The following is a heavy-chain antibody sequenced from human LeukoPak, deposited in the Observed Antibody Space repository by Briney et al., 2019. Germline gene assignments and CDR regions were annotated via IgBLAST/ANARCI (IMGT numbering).Heavy chain of an antibody. J-gene: IGHJ5*02. CDR2: ISISGRT. Sequence: TSETLSLTCTVSGGSINSYFWSWIRQPAGKGLEWIGRISISGRTNYNPSLKSRVTMSVDTPKNQFSLKLTSVTAADTAVYYCARDRPLLWFGEPGSWFDPWGQGTLVTVSS. V-gene: IGHV4-4*07. D-gene: IGHD3-10*01. CDR1: GGSINSYF. CDR3: ARDRPLLWFGEPGSWFDP.